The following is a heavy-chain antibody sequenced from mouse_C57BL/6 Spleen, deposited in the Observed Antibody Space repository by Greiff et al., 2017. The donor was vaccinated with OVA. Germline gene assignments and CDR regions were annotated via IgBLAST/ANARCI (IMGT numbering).Heavy chain of an antibody. J-gene: IGHJ3*01. CDR1: ASPFTEYT. CDR3: ARHERSNSFAY. CDR2: FYPGSGSI. D-gene: IGHD2-5*01. V-gene: IGHV1-62-2*01. Sequence: FQLQQSGAGLWKPGASVKLSCKASASPFTEYTINWEKQGSGQGLEWIGWFYPGSGSIKYNEKVKDKATLTADKSSSTVYMELSRLTSEDSAVYFCARHERSNSFAYWGQGTLVTVSA.